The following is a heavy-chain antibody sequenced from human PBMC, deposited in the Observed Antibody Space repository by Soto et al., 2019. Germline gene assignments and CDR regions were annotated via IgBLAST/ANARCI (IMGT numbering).Heavy chain of an antibody. V-gene: IGHV3-7*03. CDR1: GFTFSSYS. Sequence: GGSLRLSCAASGFTFSSYSMSWVRQAPGKGLEWVANINKNGGEKYYVDSVKGRFTISRDNAKNSLFLQMNSLRAEDTAVYYCATVGYCSSTSCQTRYYYYGMDVWGQGTTVTVSS. D-gene: IGHD2-2*03. CDR2: INKNGGEK. J-gene: IGHJ6*02. CDR3: ATVGYCSSTSCQTRYYYYGMDV.